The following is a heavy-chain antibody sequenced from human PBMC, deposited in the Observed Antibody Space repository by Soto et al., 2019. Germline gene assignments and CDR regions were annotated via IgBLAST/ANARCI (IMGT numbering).Heavy chain of an antibody. V-gene: IGHV3-30*18. CDR3: AKGGEVGGVLGDP. CDR2: ISYDGSYQ. CDR1: GFAFNKFG. J-gene: IGHJ5*02. Sequence: QVQLVESGGGVVQPGTSLILSCEASGFAFNKFGMHWVRQAPGKGLEWVAFISYDGSYQYYADSVQGRLTITRDNSMNTLNMQLNSLRREDTAVYYCAKGGEVGGVLGDPWGQGTLVTVSS. D-gene: IGHD1-26*01.